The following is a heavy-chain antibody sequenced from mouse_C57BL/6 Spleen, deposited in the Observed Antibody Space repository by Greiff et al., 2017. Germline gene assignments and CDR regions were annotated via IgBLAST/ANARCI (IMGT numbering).Heavy chain of an antibody. D-gene: IGHD1-1*01. CDR1: GYTFTSYW. Sequence: QVQLQQSGAELVRPGSSVKLSCKASGYTFTSYWMHWVKQRPIQGLEWIGNIDPSDSETHYNQKFKDKATLTVDKSSSTAYMQLSSLTSEDSAVYYCASVNYYGSSFPYFDVWGTGTTVTVSS. CDR2: IDPSDSET. J-gene: IGHJ1*03. V-gene: IGHV1-52*01. CDR3: ASVNYYGSSFPYFDV.